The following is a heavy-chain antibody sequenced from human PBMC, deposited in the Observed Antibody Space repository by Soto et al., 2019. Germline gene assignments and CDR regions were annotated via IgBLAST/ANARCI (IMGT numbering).Heavy chain of an antibody. V-gene: IGHV1-46*03. CDR3: TRGLASGDY. CDR1: GYIFTNFY. J-gene: IGHJ4*02. Sequence: QVQLVQPGAEVKKPGASVKFSCKASGYIFTNFYIHWVRQAPGQGLEWIGIINPNGDSTNYAQNFQGRVPMTRDTSTSTVYIDLSSMSSEDTAVYYCTRGLASGDYWGQGSPITVSS. CDR2: INPNGDST. D-gene: IGHD6-6*01.